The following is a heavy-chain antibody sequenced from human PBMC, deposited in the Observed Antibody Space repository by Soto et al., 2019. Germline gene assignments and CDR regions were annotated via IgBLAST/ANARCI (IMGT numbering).Heavy chain of an antibody. Sequence: QVQLVQSGAEVKKPGASVKVSCKASGYTFTSYAMHWVRQAPGQRLEWMGWINAGNGNTKYSQKFQGRVTITRETSASTAYMELSRLRSEDTAVYYCARAGYSSGWYYYGMDVWGQGTTVTVSS. V-gene: IGHV1-3*01. CDR2: INAGNGNT. D-gene: IGHD6-19*01. CDR3: ARAGYSSGWYYYGMDV. CDR1: GYTFTSYA. J-gene: IGHJ6*02.